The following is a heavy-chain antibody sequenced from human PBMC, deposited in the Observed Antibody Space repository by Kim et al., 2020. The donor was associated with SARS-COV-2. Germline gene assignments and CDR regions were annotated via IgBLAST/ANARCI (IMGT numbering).Heavy chain of an antibody. V-gene: IGHV3-21*01. D-gene: IGHD5-12*01. CDR3: ARDGYSGYPNDAFDI. Sequence: GGSLRLSCAASGFTFSSYSMHWVRQAPGKGLEWVSSISSSSSYIYYADSVKGRFTISRDNAKNSLYLQMNSLRAEDTAVYYCARDGYSGYPNDAFDIWGQGTMVTVSS. CDR1: GFTFSSYS. CDR2: ISSSSSYI. J-gene: IGHJ3*02.